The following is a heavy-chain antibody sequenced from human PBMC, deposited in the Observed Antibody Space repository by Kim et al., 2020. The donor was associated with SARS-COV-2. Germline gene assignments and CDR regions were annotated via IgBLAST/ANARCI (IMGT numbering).Heavy chain of an antibody. Sequence: ASVKVSCKASGYTFTSYGISWVRQAPGQGLEWMGWISAYNGNTNYAQKLQGRVTMTTDTSTSTAYMELRSLRSDDTAVYYCARDLKPISYCSGGSCYYSGYYYGMDVWGQGTTVTVSS. CDR3: ARDLKPISYCSGGSCYYSGYYYGMDV. D-gene: IGHD2-15*01. CDR1: GYTFTSYG. V-gene: IGHV1-18*01. CDR2: ISAYNGNT. J-gene: IGHJ6*02.